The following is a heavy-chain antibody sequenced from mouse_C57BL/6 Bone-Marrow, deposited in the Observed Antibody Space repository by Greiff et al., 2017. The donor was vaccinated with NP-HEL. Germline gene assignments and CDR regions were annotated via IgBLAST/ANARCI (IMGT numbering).Heavy chain of an antibody. V-gene: IGHV3-6*01. D-gene: IGHD2-9*01. CDR1: GYSITSGYY. Sequence: EVKLMESGPGLVKPSQSLSLTCSVTGYSITSGYYWNWIRQFPGNKLEWMGYISYDGSNNYNPSLKNRISITRDTSKNQFFLKLNSVTTEDTATYYCARDPSVVTYYFDYWGQGTTLTVSS. CDR3: ARDPSVVTYYFDY. CDR2: ISYDGSN. J-gene: IGHJ2*01.